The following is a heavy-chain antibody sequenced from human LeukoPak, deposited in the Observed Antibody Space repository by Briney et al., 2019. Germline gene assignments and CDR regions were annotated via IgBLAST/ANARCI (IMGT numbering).Heavy chain of an antibody. CDR1: GFTFSSYA. Sequence: GGSLRLSCAASGFTFSSYAMSWVRQAPGKGLEWVSAISGSGGSTYYADSVKGRFTISRDNSKNTLFLQMNSLRAEDTAVYYCAKWSEYCSGGSCYSNWFDPWGQGTLVTVSP. V-gene: IGHV3-23*01. J-gene: IGHJ5*02. CDR2: ISGSGGST. CDR3: AKWSEYCSGGSCYSNWFDP. D-gene: IGHD2-15*01.